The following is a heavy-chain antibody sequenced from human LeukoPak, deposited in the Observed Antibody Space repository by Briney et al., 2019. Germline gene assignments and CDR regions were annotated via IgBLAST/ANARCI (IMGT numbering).Heavy chain of an antibody. J-gene: IGHJ5*02. CDR2: IYYSGST. V-gene: IGHV4-39*07. CDR1: GGSISSSSYY. CDR3: ARTGGWSWFDP. Sequence: SETLSLTCTVSGGSISSSSYYWGWIRQPPGKGLEWIGSIYYSGSTNYNPSLKSRATILLDTSKNQFSLKLTSVTAADTAVYYCARTGGWSWFDPWGQGTLVTVSS. D-gene: IGHD6-19*01.